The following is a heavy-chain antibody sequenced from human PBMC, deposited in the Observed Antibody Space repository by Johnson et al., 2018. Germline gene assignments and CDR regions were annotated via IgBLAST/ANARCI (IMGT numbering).Heavy chain of an antibody. D-gene: IGHD1/OR15-1a*01. V-gene: IGHV3-72*01. CDR1: GFTFSDHY. J-gene: IGHJ3*01. CDR3: LRDNKAHAFDV. Sequence: EVQLVESGGGLVQPGGSLRLSCATSGFTFSDHYMDWVRQAPGKGLEWVARIRDKVNRYTAEYAASVKGRFPISRDDSTLYLQMNSLKTEDTALYYCLRDNKAHAFDVWGQGTMVTVSS. CDR2: IRDKVNRYTA.